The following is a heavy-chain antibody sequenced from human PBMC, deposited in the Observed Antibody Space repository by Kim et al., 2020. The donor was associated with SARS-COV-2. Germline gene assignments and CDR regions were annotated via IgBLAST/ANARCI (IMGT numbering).Heavy chain of an antibody. CDR2: INHSGST. CDR1: GGSFSGYY. J-gene: IGHJ4*02. CDR3: ARRPKSIAARPRLGAVYFDY. V-gene: IGHV4-34*01. Sequence: SETLSLTCAVYGGSFSGYYWSWIRQPPGKGLEWIGEINHSGSTNYNPSLKSRVTISVDTSKNQFSLKLSSVTAADTAVYYCARRPKSIAARPRLGAVYFDYWGQGTLVTVSS. D-gene: IGHD6-6*01.